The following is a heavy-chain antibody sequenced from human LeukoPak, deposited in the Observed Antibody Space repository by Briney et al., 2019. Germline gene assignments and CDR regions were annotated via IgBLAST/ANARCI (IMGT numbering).Heavy chain of an antibody. J-gene: IGHJ4*02. CDR3: ARRPTEWFGEGNV. Sequence: PSETLSLTCAAYGGSFSGYYWSWIRQPPGKGLEWIGEINHSGSTNYNPSLKSRVTISVDTSKNQFSLKLSSVTAADTAVYYCARRPTEWFGEGNVWGQGTLVTVSS. CDR1: GGSFSGYY. V-gene: IGHV4-34*01. CDR2: INHSGST. D-gene: IGHD3-10*01.